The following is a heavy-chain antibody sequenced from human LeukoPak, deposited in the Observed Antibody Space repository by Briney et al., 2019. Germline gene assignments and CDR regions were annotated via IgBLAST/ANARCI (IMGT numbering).Heavy chain of an antibody. CDR2: IYYTRST. D-gene: IGHD1-1*01. CDR1: GGSISSSSYY. Sequence: SETLSLTCTVSGGSISSSSYYWGWIRQPPGKGLEWIGSIYYTRSTYYNPSLKSRVTISVDTSKNQFSLKLTSVTAADTAVYYCARDPGYGSPERHFDYWGQGTLVTVSS. V-gene: IGHV4-39*02. J-gene: IGHJ4*02. CDR3: ARDPGYGSPERHFDY.